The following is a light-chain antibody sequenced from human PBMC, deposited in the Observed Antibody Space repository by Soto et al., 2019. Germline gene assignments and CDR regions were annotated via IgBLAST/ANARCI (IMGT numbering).Light chain of an antibody. CDR2: ATS. CDR1: QSINRN. Sequence: DIQMTQSPSSLSASVGDRVTITCRASQSINRNLNWYQQKPGKAPKLLIFATSNLQSWVPARFSGSGSGTDFTLTISGLQPEDFATYYCQQSDSALGITFGQGTRLDIK. V-gene: IGKV1-39*01. CDR3: QQSDSALGIT. J-gene: IGKJ5*01.